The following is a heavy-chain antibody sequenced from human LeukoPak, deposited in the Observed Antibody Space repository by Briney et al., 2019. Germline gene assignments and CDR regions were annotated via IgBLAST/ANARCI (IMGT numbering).Heavy chain of an antibody. CDR1: GFTLSTYS. CDR3: ARVPIAADDY. D-gene: IGHD6-13*01. V-gene: IGHV3-21*01. CDR2: ISSSSLYI. Sequence: GGSLRLSCAASGFTLSTYSLNWVRQAPGKGLEWVSSISSSSLYIYYADSVKGRFTISRDNAKNSLYLQMNSLRAEDTAVYYCARVPIAADDYWGQGTLVTVSS. J-gene: IGHJ4*02.